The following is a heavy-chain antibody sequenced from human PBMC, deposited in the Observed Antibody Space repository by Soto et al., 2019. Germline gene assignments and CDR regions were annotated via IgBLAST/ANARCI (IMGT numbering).Heavy chain of an antibody. Sequence: KPSETLSLTXAVSGYSVSSSNWWGWIRQPPGKGLEWIGYIYYSGSTYYNPSLKSRVTMSVDTSKNQFSLKLSSVTAVDTAVYYCARDYYGSRGAFDIWGQGTMVTVSS. CDR3: ARDYYGSRGAFDI. V-gene: IGHV4-28*03. CDR1: GYSVSSSNW. CDR2: IYYSGST. J-gene: IGHJ3*02. D-gene: IGHD3-10*01.